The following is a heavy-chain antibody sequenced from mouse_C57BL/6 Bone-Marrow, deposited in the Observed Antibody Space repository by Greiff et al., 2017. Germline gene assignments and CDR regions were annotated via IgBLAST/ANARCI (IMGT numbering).Heavy chain of an antibody. V-gene: IGHV5-6*01. CDR2: ISSGGSYT. CDR3: ARDYDYDVPY. J-gene: IGHJ3*01. D-gene: IGHD2-4*01. CDR1: GFTFSSYG. Sequence: EVKLMESGGDLVKPGGSLKLSCAASGFTFSSYGMSWVRQTPDKRLEWVATISSGGSYTYYPDSVKGRFTISRDNAKNTLYLQMSSLKDEDTAMYYCARDYDYDVPYWGQGTLVTVSA.